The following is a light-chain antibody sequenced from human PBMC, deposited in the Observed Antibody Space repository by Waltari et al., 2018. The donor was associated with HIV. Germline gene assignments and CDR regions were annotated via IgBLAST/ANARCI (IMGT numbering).Light chain of an antibody. CDR2: EVN. J-gene: IGLJ1*01. Sequence: QSALTQPASVSGSPGQSITISCTGTTIDLGSYESVSWYQQQQGKAPKFLIYEVNNRPSGISNRFSGSKSGNTASLTISGLKAEDEADYYCSSHTTSSTLYVFGTGTKVTVL. V-gene: IGLV2-14*01. CDR3: SSHTTSSTLYV. CDR1: TIDLGSYES.